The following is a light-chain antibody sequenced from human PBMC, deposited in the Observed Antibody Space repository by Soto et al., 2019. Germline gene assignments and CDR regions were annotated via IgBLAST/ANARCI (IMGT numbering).Light chain of an antibody. CDR2: GAS. Sequence: EIVLTQSPGTLSLSPGERATLSCRASQRISSSNLAWYQQKPGQAPRLLISGASSRATGIPDRFSGGGSGTDFTLTISRLEPGDSAVYYCQQYSTSPLYTFGQGTKLEIK. V-gene: IGKV3-20*01. CDR1: QRISSSN. CDR3: QQYSTSPLYT. J-gene: IGKJ2*01.